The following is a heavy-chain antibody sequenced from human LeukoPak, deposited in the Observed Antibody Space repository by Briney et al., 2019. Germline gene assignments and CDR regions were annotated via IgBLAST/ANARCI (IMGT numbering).Heavy chain of an antibody. CDR1: GGSFSGYY. D-gene: IGHD1-26*01. CDR2: INHSGST. J-gene: IGHJ4*02. V-gene: IGHV4-34*01. CDR3: ARGAVVGATFDY. Sequence: SETLSLTCAVYGGSFSGYYWSWIRQPPGKGLEWIGEINHSGSTNYNPSLKSRVTISVDTSKNQFSLKLSSVTAADTAVYYCARGAVVGATFDYWGQGTLVTVSS.